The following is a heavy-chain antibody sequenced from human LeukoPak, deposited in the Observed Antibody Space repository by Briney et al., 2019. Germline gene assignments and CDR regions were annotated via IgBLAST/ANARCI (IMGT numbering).Heavy chain of an antibody. J-gene: IGHJ4*02. D-gene: IGHD6-13*01. CDR3: AAYSSSWLSFDY. CDR2: INHSGST. CDR1: GGSFSGYY. Sequence: SETLSLTCAVYGGSFSGYYWSWIRQPPGKGLEWIGEINHSGSTNYNPSLKSRVTISVDTSKNQFSLKLSSVTAADTAVYYCAAYSSSWLSFDYWGQGTLVTVSS. V-gene: IGHV4-34*01.